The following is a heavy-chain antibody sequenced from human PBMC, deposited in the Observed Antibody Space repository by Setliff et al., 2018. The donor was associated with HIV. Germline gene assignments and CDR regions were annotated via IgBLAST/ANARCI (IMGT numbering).Heavy chain of an antibody. Sequence: WASVKVSCKASGYTFTSYALNWVRQAPGQGLEWMGWINTNTGNPTYAQGFTGRFVFSLDTSVTTAYLQISSLKADDTAVYYCARESPVIVVASTTFDYWGQGTLVTVSS. CDR2: INTNTGNP. CDR3: ARESPVIVVASTTFDY. CDR1: GYTFTSYA. D-gene: IGHD3-22*01. V-gene: IGHV7-4-1*02. J-gene: IGHJ4*02.